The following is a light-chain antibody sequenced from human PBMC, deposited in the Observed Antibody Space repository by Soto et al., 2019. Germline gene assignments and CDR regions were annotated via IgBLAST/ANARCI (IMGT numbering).Light chain of an antibody. J-gene: IGLJ2*01. V-gene: IGLV1-51*01. CDR2: DND. Sequence: QSVLTQPPSVSAAPGQKVTISGSGSRSNIGNNYVFWYQQLPGTAPKLLILDNDKRPAGIPDRFSGSKSGTSATLGITGLQTGDEADYYCATWDRSLSVGVFGGGTKLTVL. CDR1: RSNIGNNY. CDR3: ATWDRSLSVGV.